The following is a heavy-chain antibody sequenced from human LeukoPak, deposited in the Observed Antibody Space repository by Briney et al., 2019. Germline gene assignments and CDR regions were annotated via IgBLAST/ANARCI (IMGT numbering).Heavy chain of an antibody. CDR2: IYYSGST. CDR1: GGSISSYY. CDR3: ACQTNGAFDI. J-gene: IGHJ3*02. Sequence: SETLSLTCTVSGGSISSYYWSWIRQPPGKGLEWIGYIYYSGSTSYNPSLKSRVTISVDTSKNQFSLKLSSVTAADTAVYYCACQTNGAFDIWGQGTMVTVSS. V-gene: IGHV4-59*08.